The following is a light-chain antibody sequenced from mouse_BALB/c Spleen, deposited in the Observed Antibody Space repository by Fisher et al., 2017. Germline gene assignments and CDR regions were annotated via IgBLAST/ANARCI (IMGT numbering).Light chain of an antibody. J-gene: IGKJ5*01. Sequence: IVMTQTTAIMSASPGEKVTISCSASSSVSYMYWYQQKSGTSPKRWIYDTSKLASGVPARFSGSGSGTSYSLTISSMEAEDAATYYCQQWSSNPLTFGAGTKLELK. CDR3: QQWSSNPLT. V-gene: IGKV4-59*01. CDR1: SSVSY. CDR2: DTS.